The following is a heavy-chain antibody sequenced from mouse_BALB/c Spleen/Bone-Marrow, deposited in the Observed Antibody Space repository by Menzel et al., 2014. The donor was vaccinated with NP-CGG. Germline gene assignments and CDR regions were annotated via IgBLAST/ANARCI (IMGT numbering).Heavy chain of an antibody. Sequence: EVMLVEVGGGVVQPGGSLRLSCATSGFTFIDYYMSWVRQPPGKALEWLGFIRNKANGYTTDYSASVKGRFTISRDNSQSILYLQMNTLRAEDSATYYRARDTDVWGTGTTVTVSS. CDR3: ARDTDV. J-gene: IGHJ1*03. CDR2: IRNKANGYTT. CDR1: GFTFIDYY. V-gene: IGHV7-3*02.